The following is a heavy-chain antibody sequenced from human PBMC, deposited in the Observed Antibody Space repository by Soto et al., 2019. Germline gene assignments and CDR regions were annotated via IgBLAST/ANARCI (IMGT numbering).Heavy chain of an antibody. D-gene: IGHD3-3*01. CDR2: IKQDGSEK. V-gene: IGHV3-7*01. CDR3: AGGDFWSDYPPIDFY. CDR1: GFTFSSYW. J-gene: IGHJ4*02. Sequence: EVQLVESGGGLVQPGGSLRLSCAASGFTFSSYWMSWVRQAPGKGLEWVANIKQDGSEKYYVDSVKGRFTISRDNAKNSLYLQMNSLRAEDTAVYYCAGGDFWSDYPPIDFYWGQGTLVTVSS.